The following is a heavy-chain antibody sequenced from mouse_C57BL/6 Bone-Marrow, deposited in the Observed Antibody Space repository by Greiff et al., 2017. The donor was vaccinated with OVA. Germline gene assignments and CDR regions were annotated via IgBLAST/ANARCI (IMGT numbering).Heavy chain of an antibody. V-gene: IGHV1-82*01. CDR2: IYPGDGDT. CDR3: ADLSATGFAY. Sequence: QVQLKQSGPELVKPGASVKISCKASGYAFSSSWMNWVKQRPGKGLEWIGRIYPGDGDTNYNGKFKGKATLTADKSSSTAYMQLSSLTSEDSAVYFCADLSATGFAYWGQGTLVTVSA. CDR1: GYAFSSSW. D-gene: IGHD1-1*01. J-gene: IGHJ3*01.